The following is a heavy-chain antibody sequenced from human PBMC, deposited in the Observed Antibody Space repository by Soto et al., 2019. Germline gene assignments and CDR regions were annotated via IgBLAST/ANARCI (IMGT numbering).Heavy chain of an antibody. V-gene: IGHV1-24*01. Sequence: QVQLVQSGAEVKKPGASVKVSCKVSGYTLTELSMHWVRQAPGKGLEWMGGFDPEDGETIYAQKFQGRVTMTEYTSTDTAYMELSSLRSEDTAVYYCATPPIYTYYYDSSGYRGYFQRWGQGTLVTVSS. J-gene: IGHJ1*01. CDR2: FDPEDGET. CDR3: ATPPIYTYYYDSSGYRGYFQR. CDR1: GYTLTELS. D-gene: IGHD3-22*01.